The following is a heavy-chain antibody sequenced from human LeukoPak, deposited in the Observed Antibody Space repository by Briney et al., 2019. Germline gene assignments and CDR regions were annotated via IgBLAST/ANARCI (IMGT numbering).Heavy chain of an antibody. CDR3: ARAMDV. CDR2: IKQDGSEK. Sequence: GGSLRLSCAASGFTFSNYWMSWVRQAPGKGLEWVANIKQDGSEKNYLGSVKGRFTISRDNAKNSVHLQMNSLRVEDTAVYYCARAMDVRGQGTTVTVSS. CDR1: GFTFSNYW. V-gene: IGHV3-7*03. J-gene: IGHJ6*02.